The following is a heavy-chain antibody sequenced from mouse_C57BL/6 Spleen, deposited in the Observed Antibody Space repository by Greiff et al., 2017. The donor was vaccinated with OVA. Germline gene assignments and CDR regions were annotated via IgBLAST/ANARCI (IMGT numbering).Heavy chain of an antibody. V-gene: IGHV1-61*01. J-gene: IGHJ4*01. D-gene: IGHD2-5*01. CDR3: ARVRDYYSNYNAMDY. CDR1: GYTFTSYW. CDR2: IYPSDSET. Sequence: QVQLQQPGAELVRPGSSVKLSCKASGYTFTSYWMDWVKQRPGQGLEWIGNIYPSDSETHYNQKFKDKATLTVDKSSSTAYMQLSSLTSEDSAVYYWARVRDYYSNYNAMDYWGQGTSVTVSS.